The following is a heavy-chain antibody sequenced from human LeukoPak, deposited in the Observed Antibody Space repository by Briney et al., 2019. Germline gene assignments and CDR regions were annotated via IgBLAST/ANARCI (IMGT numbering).Heavy chain of an antibody. V-gene: IGHV1-2*02. J-gene: IGHJ3*02. D-gene: IGHD3-10*01. CDR3: AREGTRDYNSRRSHGSDI. CDR2: INPNSGGT. Sequence: ASVTDCCKASGYSFSICYIHWVRQGPGQGLEWMGWINPNSGGTNYAQKFQGRVTMTRDISIDTASMELTSLTSDDTAIYHCAREGTRDYNSRRSHGSDIWGQGSVVTVS. CDR1: GYSFSICY.